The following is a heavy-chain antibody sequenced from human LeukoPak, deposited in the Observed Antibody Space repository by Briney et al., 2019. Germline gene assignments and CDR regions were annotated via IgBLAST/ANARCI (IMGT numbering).Heavy chain of an antibody. J-gene: IGHJ5*02. D-gene: IGHD3-3*01. CDR3: ARHTPFLSGYSRNWFDP. CDR1: GYSLTSYW. V-gene: IGHV5-51*01. CDR2: IYPGDSDT. Sequence: GESPKISCKGSGYSLTSYWIGRGRQMPGEGVEWMVSIYPGDSDTRYSPSFQGQVTISADKSIHTADLQGSRLKASDTAMYYCARHTPFLSGYSRNWFDPWGQGTLVTVSS.